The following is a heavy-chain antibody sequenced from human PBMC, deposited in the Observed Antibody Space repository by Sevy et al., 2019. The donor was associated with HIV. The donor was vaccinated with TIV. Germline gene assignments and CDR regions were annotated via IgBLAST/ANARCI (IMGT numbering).Heavy chain of an antibody. CDR1: GFTFSSYS. CDR2: ISSSSSYI. V-gene: IGHV3-21*01. Sequence: GGSLRLSCAASGFTFSSYSMSWVRQAPGKGLEWVSSISSSSSYIYYADSVKGRFTISRDNAKNSLYLQMNSLRAEDTAVYYCARDWADDTGPWGQGTLVTVSS. CDR3: ARDWADDTGP. J-gene: IGHJ5*02. D-gene: IGHD2-8*02.